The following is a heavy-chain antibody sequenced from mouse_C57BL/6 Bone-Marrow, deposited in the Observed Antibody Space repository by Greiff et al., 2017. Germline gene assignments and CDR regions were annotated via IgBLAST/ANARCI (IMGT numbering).Heavy chain of an antibody. D-gene: IGHD1-1*01. CDR3: ARRDGSSYWFAY. CDR2: IDPNSGGT. CDR1: GYTFTSYW. J-gene: IGHJ3*01. Sequence: QVQLQQSGAELVKPGASVKLSCKASGYTFTSYWMHWVKQRPGRGLEWIGRIDPNSGGTKYNEKFKSKATLTVDKPSSTAYMQLSSLTSKDSAVYYCARRDGSSYWFAYWGQGTLVTVSA. V-gene: IGHV1-72*01.